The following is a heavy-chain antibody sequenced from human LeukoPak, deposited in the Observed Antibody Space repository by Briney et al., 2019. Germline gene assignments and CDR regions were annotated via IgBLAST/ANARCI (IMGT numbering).Heavy chain of an antibody. V-gene: IGHV3-20*04. J-gene: IGHJ4*02. Sequence: PGGSLRLSCAASGFTFSSYSMNWVRQAPGKGLEWVSGINWNGGSTGYADSVKGRFTISRDNAKNSLYLQMNSLRAEDTALYYCARDLEGYCSGGSCYTDYWGQGTLVTVSS. CDR3: ARDLEGYCSGGSCYTDY. CDR2: INWNGGST. CDR1: GFTFSSYS. D-gene: IGHD2-15*01.